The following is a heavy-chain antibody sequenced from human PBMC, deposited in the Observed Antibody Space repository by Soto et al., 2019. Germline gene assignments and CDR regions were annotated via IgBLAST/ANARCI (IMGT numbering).Heavy chain of an antibody. Sequence: GESLKISCKGSGYTFNTYWIGWVRQMPGKGLEWMGFIYPGDSDTTYSPSFQGQVTISVDKSISTAYLQWSSLKASDTAMYYCARRPGIAAAGTVVFYYGMDVWGQGTTVTVSS. V-gene: IGHV5-51*01. CDR2: IYPGDSDT. CDR3: ARRPGIAAAGTVVFYYGMDV. CDR1: GYTFNTYW. D-gene: IGHD6-13*01. J-gene: IGHJ6*02.